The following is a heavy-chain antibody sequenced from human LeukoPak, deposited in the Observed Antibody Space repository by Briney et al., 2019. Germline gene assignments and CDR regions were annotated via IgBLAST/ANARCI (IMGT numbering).Heavy chain of an antibody. CDR2: ISSSGSTI. D-gene: IGHD3-10*01. CDR1: GFTFSSYE. CDR3: ARTMVRGVIEAFDY. J-gene: IGHJ4*02. Sequence: GGSLRLSCAASGFTFSSYEMNWVRQAPGKGLEWVSYISSSGSTIYYADSVKGRFTISRDNAKNSLYLQMNSLRAEDTAVYYCARTMVRGVIEAFDYWGQGTLVTVSS. V-gene: IGHV3-48*03.